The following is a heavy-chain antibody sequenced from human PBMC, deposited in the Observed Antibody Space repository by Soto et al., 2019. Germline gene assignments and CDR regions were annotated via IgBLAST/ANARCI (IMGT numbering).Heavy chain of an antibody. D-gene: IGHD3-22*01. CDR1: GGSTSRYH. CDR3: ARLLYHDTSGLQCYYFDL. J-gene: IGHJ4*02. CDR2: VFYTGTT. Sequence: QVQLQESGPGLVKASETLSLTCTVSGGSTSRYHWGWVRQPPGQGLEWVGYVFYTGTTRYNPSLSARVTMSVDTSRNLFSLKLSSVTAADTAVYYCARLLYHDTSGLQCYYFDLWGQGTLVTVSS. V-gene: IGHV4-59*01.